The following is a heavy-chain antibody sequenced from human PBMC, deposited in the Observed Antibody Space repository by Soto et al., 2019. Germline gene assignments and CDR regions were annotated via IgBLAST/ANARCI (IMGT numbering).Heavy chain of an antibody. CDR2: IYYSGST. J-gene: IGHJ6*02. D-gene: IGHD3-3*01. V-gene: IGHV4-31*03. CDR1: GGSISSGGYY. CDR3: AREDRRITIFGVAPRSMDV. Sequence: SETLSLTCTVSGGSISSGGYYWRWIRQHPGKGLEWIGYIYYSGSTYYNPSLKSRVTISVDTSKNQFSLKLSSVTAADTAVYYCAREDRRITIFGVAPRSMDVWGQGTTVTVS.